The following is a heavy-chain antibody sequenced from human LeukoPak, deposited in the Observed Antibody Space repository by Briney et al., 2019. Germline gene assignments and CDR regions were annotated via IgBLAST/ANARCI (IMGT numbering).Heavy chain of an antibody. D-gene: IGHD1-26*01. V-gene: IGHV4-30-4*08. J-gene: IGHJ4*02. Sequence: PSETLSLTCSVSSDSISSDYWSWIRQPPGKGLEWIGYIYYSGSTYYNPSLKSRVTISVDTSKNQFSLKLSSVTAADTAVYYCAREGSTGASRYFDYWGQGTLVTVSS. CDR3: AREGSTGASRYFDY. CDR2: IYYSGST. CDR1: SDSISSDY.